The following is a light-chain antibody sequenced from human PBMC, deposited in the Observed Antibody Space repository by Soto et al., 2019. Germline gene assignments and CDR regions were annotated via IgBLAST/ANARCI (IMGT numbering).Light chain of an antibody. J-gene: IGKJ1*01. CDR3: QQYNKWPQT. CDR2: GAS. CDR1: QSVSSSY. Sequence: IVLTQSRSTLSLSPGLRSTLSCRASQSVSSSYLAWYQQKNGQAPRLXIYGASNRATGIPARFSGSGYGTEFNLTITSLQSEDFAVYYCQQYNKWPQTFGQGTKVDIK. V-gene: IGKV3D-15*01.